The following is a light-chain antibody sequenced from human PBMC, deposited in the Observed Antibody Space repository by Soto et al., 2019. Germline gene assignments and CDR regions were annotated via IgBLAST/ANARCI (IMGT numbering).Light chain of an antibody. CDR3: QQYNEWPPFT. V-gene: IGKV3-15*01. Sequence: EIFMTQSPSTLSVSPGERATLSCRASQSVRRNLAWYQQKPGQAPRLVIYAASTRATGIPDRFSGSVSGTEFTLTISSLQYEDFAVYYCQQYNEWPPFTFGQGTRLEIK. J-gene: IGKJ5*01. CDR1: QSVRRN. CDR2: AAS.